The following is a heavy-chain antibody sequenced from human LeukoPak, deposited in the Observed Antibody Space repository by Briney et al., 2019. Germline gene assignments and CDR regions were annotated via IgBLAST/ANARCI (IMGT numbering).Heavy chain of an antibody. CDR2: INSDGSST. Sequence: GGSLRLSCAASGFTFSSYWMHWVRHAPGKGLVWVSRINSDGSSTSYADSVKGRFTISRDNAKNTLYLQMNSLRAEDTAVYYCARAADSSGYYDYWGQGTLVTVSS. CDR3: ARAADSSGYYDY. CDR1: GFTFSSYW. V-gene: IGHV3-74*01. D-gene: IGHD3-22*01. J-gene: IGHJ4*02.